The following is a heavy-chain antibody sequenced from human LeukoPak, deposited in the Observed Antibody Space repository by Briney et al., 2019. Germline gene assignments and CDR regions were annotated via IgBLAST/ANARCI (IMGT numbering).Heavy chain of an antibody. CDR3: ARRQYYDFWSGYLPYGMDV. J-gene: IGHJ6*02. D-gene: IGHD3-3*01. Sequence: KGGESLKISCKGSGYSFTSYWIGWVRQMPGKGLEWMGIIYPGDSDTRYSPSFQGQVTISAAKSISTAYLQWSSLKASDTAMYYCARRQYYDFWSGYLPYGMDVWGQGTTVTVSS. CDR1: GYSFTSYW. V-gene: IGHV5-51*01. CDR2: IYPGDSDT.